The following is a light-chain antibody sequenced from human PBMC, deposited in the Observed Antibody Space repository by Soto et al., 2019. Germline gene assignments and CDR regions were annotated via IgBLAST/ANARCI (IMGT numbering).Light chain of an antibody. CDR1: QSVSSF. J-gene: IGKJ4*01. CDR3: QHRRNWPLT. CDR2: DAS. V-gene: IGKV3-11*01. Sequence: EIVLTQSPATLSLSPGERATLSCRASQSVSSFLAWYQQKPGQAPRLLIYDASNRATGIPARFSGSGSGTDFTLTTSSLEPEDFAVYYCQHRRNWPLTFGGGTKVDIK.